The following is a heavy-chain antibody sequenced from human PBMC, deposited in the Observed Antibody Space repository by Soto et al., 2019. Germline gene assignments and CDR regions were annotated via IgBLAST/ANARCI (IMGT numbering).Heavy chain of an antibody. CDR2: IYYSGST. V-gene: IGHV4-59*01. Sequence: SETLSLTCSVSGGSITGYCWNWVRQPPERGLEWIGYIYYSGSTNYNPSLKSRVTISVDTSKNQFSLKLSSVTAADTAVYYCARRWSGYGSYFDYWGQGTLVTVSS. CDR1: GGSITGYC. D-gene: IGHD5-12*01. J-gene: IGHJ4*02. CDR3: ARRWSGYGSYFDY.